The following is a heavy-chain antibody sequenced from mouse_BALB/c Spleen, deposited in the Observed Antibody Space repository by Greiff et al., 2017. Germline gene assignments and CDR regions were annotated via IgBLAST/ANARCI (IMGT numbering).Heavy chain of an antibody. V-gene: IGHV5-6-5*01. CDR3: ARGEEFAY. J-gene: IGHJ3*01. CDR2: ISSGGST. Sequence: EVHLVESGGGLVKPGGSLKLSCAASGFTFSSYAMSWVRQTPEKRLEWVASISSGGSTYYPDSVKGRFTISRDNARNILYLQMSSLRSEDTAMYYCARGEEFAYWGQGTLVTVSA. CDR1: GFTFSSYA.